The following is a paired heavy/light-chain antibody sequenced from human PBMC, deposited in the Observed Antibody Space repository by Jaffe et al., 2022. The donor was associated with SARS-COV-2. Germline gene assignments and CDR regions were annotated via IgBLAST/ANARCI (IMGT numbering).Light chain of an antibody. V-gene: IGLV1-44*01. CDR1: SSNIGSNT. J-gene: IGLJ2*01. CDR3: AAWDDSLNGAV. CDR2: TNI. Sequence: QSVLTQPPSASGTPGQRVIISCSGSSSNIGSNTVNWYQQLPGTAPKLLIYTNIQRPSRVPDRFSASKFGTSASLAISGLQSEDEADYYCAAWDDSLNGAVFGGGTKLTVL.
Heavy chain of an antibody. D-gene: IGHD2-15*01. V-gene: IGHV3-7*01. Sequence: VQLVESGGGLVQPGGSLRLSCAASGFTFSNYWMTWVRQAPGKGLEWVANINQDGSVTYYVASVKGRFTISRDNARNSLYLQMNSLRLEDTAVYYCARDSSSRKAAPGGDFWGQGALVTVSS. CDR3: ARDSSSRKAAPGGDF. J-gene: IGHJ4*02. CDR2: INQDGSVT. CDR1: GFTFSNYW.